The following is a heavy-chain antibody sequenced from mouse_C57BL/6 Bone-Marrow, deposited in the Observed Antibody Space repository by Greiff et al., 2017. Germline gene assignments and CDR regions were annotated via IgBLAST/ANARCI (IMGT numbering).Heavy chain of an antibody. V-gene: IGHV1-55*01. Sequence: QFQLQQPGAELVKPGASVKMSCKASGYTFTSYWITWVKQRPGQGLEWIGDIYPTSGRTNYNEKFKSKAILTVDTSSNTAYMQLSSLTSEDSAVFDCARSGPLGRSFDYWGQGTTLTVSS. J-gene: IGHJ2*01. CDR2: IYPTSGRT. D-gene: IGHD4-1*01. CDR1: GYTFTSYW. CDR3: ARSGPLGRSFDY.